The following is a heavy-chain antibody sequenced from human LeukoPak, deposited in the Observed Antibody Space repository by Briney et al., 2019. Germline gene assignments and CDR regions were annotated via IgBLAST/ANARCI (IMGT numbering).Heavy chain of an antibody. Sequence: GGSLRLSCAASGFTFSAYSMNWVRQAPGKGLEWISYIGISSGNTKYADSVKGRFTISGDNAKSSLYLQMNSLRVEDTAVYYCARDYNFAFDNWGQGTLVTVSS. J-gene: IGHJ4*02. CDR3: ARDYNFAFDN. D-gene: IGHD1-1*01. CDR1: GFTFSAYS. CDR2: IGISSGNT. V-gene: IGHV3-48*04.